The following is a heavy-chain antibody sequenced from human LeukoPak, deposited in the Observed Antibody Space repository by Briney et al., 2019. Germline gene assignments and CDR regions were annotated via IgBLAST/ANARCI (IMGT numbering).Heavy chain of an antibody. J-gene: IGHJ4*02. V-gene: IGHV3-49*04. Sequence: PGRSLRLSCTASGFTFGDYAMTWVRQAPGKGLEWVGFIRSQIYGGTPEYAASVKGRFTISRDDFEGVAYLQMNSLKTEDTAVYYCTRDQTPYYWGQGTLVTVSS. CDR3: TRDQTPYY. CDR1: GFTFGDYA. CDR2: IRSQIYGGTP.